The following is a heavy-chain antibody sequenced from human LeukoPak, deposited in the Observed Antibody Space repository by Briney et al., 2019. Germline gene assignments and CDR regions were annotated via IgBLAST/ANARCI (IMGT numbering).Heavy chain of an antibody. CDR2: ISLSGQT. D-gene: IGHD1-26*01. CDR1: CRHISNTHW. Sequence: SDTLSHTRCVSCRHISNTHWRIWAPHPPGQGLEWIGEISLSGQTNFNPSLSGLMTMYLDESRNQLSLMLTSVTAADTVIYYCSRESGALCPFGYWGQGTLVIV. J-gene: IGHJ4*02. V-gene: IGHV4/OR15-8*02. CDR3: SRESGALCPFGY.